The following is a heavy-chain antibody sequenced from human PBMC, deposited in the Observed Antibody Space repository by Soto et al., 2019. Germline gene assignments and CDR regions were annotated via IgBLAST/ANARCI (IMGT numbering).Heavy chain of an antibody. CDR1: GFTVSSNY. CDR2: IYSGGST. Sequence: EVQLVESGGGLVQPGGSLRLSCAASGFTVSSNYMSWVRQAPGKGLEWVSVIYSGGSTYYADSVKGRFTISRDNSKNTLYLQMTSLRAEDTAVYYCARDDCSGGSCYSDYWGQGTLVTVSS. D-gene: IGHD2-15*01. V-gene: IGHV3-66*01. J-gene: IGHJ4*02. CDR3: ARDDCSGGSCYSDY.